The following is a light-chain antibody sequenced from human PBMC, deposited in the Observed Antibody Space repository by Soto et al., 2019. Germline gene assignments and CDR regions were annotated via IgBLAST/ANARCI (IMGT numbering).Light chain of an antibody. CDR2: GAS. J-gene: IGKJ4*01. CDR1: QIFTSNF. CDR3: QQYDSSPLT. V-gene: IGKV3-20*01. Sequence: EIVLTQSPATLSLSPGERATLSCRASQIFTSNFLAWYQQKPGQAPRLLIYGASSRATGIPDRFSGSGSGTDFTLTISRLEPEDFAVYYCQQYDSSPLTFGGGTKVEIK.